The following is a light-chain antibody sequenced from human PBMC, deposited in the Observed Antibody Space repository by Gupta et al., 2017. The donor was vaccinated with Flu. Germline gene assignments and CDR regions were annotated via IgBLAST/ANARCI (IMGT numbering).Light chain of an antibody. V-gene: IGKV1-5*03. CDR3: QQYYSYSRT. CDR1: QNVITW. J-gene: IGKJ1*01. Sequence: DIQMTQSPSTLCASVGDRVTITCRDSQNVITWLAWYQHKPGKAPNLLIYEASNLHSGVPSRFGGSGSGTEFTLTISSLQPNDFAAYYCQQYYSYSRTFGQGTKVEI. CDR2: EAS.